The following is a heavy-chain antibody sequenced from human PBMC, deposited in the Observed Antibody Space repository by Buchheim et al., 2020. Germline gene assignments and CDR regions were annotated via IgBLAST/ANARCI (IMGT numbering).Heavy chain of an antibody. Sequence: EVQLLESGGGLVQPGGPLRLSCAVSGFTFSSYAMTWVRQAPGKGLEWVSVISGGGGSLYYADSVKGRFTISRDNSKDTLYLQMNSLRADDTAVYYCATIGGTMVRGWFDPWGQGT. V-gene: IGHV3-23*01. J-gene: IGHJ5*02. D-gene: IGHD3-10*01. CDR1: GFTFSSYA. CDR3: ATIGGTMVRGWFDP. CDR2: ISGGGGSL.